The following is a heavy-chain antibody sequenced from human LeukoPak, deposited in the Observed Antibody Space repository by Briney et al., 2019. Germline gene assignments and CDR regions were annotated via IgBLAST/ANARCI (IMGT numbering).Heavy chain of an antibody. Sequence: GGSLRLSCAASGFTFDDYAMHWVRQAPGKGLEWVALISWEGHTTYYADSVRGRFTLSRDNSKNSLYLQMNSLRTEDTAFYYCTRDTDYGSATNYFDSWGQGTLVSVSS. J-gene: IGHJ4*02. CDR2: ISWEGHTT. CDR1: GFTFDDYA. V-gene: IGHV3-43*01. CDR3: TRDTDYGSATNYFDS. D-gene: IGHD3-10*01.